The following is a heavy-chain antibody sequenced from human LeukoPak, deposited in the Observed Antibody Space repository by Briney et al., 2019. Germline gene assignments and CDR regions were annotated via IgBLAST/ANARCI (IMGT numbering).Heavy chain of an antibody. Sequence: PGGSLRLSCAASGFTFSSYAMSWVRQAPGKGLEWVSAISGSGGSTYYADSVKGRFTISRDNSKNTLYLQMNSLRAEDTAVYYCANTHMVFWSGYSFWFDPWGQGTLVTVSS. J-gene: IGHJ5*02. D-gene: IGHD3-3*01. CDR3: ANTHMVFWSGYSFWFDP. CDR1: GFTFSSYA. V-gene: IGHV3-23*01. CDR2: ISGSGGST.